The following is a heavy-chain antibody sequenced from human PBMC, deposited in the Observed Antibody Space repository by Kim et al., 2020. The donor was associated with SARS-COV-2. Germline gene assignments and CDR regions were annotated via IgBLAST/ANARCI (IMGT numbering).Heavy chain of an antibody. D-gene: IGHD6-13*01. J-gene: IGHJ3*02. CDR3: ARAGGGGSSWTRYDAFDI. V-gene: IGHV3-48*03. CDR2: ISSSGSTI. CDR1: GFTFSSYE. Sequence: GGSLRLSFAASGFTFSSYEMNWVRQAPGKGLEWVSYISSSGSTIYYADSVKGRFTISRDNAKNSLYLQMNSLRAEDTAVYYCARAGGGGSSWTRYDAFDIWGQGTMGTVSS.